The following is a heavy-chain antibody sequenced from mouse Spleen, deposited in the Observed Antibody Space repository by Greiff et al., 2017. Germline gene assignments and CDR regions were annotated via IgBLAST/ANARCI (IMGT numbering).Heavy chain of an antibody. CDR1: GYTFTSYW. CDR3: SIPLGYFAMDY. J-gene: IGHJ4*01. V-gene: IGHV1-74*01. Sequence: QVQLQQPGAELVKPGTSVKVSCKTSGYTFTSYWMHWVKQRPGQGLEWIGKIHPSDSDTNYNQKFKGKATLTVDKSSSTAYMQLSSLTSEDSAVYYCSIPLGYFAMDYWGQGTSGTVSS. CDR2: IHPSDSDT.